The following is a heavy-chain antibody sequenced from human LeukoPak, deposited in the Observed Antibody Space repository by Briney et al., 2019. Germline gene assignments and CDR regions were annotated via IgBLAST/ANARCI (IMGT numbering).Heavy chain of an antibody. J-gene: IGHJ4*02. V-gene: IGHV4-31*02. CDR3: ARGASGEGY. D-gene: IGHD3-10*01. CDR1: GGSISNGGQY. CDR2: IYYSGST. Sequence: SQTLSLTCTACGGSISNGGQYWSWVRQRPGNGLEWIGHIYYSGSTNYNPSLMSRVTISVDTSKNQFSLNLSSVTTEDTAVYYWARGASGEGYWGQGTLVTVSS.